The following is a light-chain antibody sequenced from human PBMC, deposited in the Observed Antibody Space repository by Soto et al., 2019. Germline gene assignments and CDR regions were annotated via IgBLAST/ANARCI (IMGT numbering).Light chain of an antibody. J-gene: IGLJ2*01. Sequence: QSALTQPPSASGSPGQSVTISCTGTSSDVGGYNYVSWYQQHPGKAPKLMIYEVSKRPSGVPYRFSGSKSGNTASLTGSGLQAEDEADYYCSSYAGSNYVVFGGGTKLTVL. CDR3: SSYAGSNYVV. CDR2: EVS. CDR1: SSDVGGYNY. V-gene: IGLV2-8*01.